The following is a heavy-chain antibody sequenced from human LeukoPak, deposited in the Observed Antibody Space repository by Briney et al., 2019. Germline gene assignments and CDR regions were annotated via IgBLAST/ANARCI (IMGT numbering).Heavy chain of an antibody. D-gene: IGHD5-24*01. CDR2: ISSSGSTI. CDR3: AREMATIRDY. CDR1: GFTFSSYR. J-gene: IGHJ4*02. V-gene: IGHV3-48*04. Sequence: GGSLRLSCAASGFTFSSYRMNWVRQAPGKGLEWVSYISSSGSTIYYADSVKGRFTISRDNAKNSLYLQMNSLRAEDTAVYYCAREMATIRDYWGQGTLVTVSS.